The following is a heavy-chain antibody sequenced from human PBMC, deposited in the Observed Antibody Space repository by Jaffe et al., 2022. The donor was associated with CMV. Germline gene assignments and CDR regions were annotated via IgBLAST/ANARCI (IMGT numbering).Heavy chain of an antibody. V-gene: IGHV1-69*01. CDR2: IIPIFGTA. D-gene: IGHD1-26*01. CDR1: GGTFSSYA. J-gene: IGHJ6*02. CDR3: ARGVVGATVTYYYYGMDV. Sequence: QVQLVQSGAEVKKPGSSVKVSCKASGGTFSSYAISWVRQAPGQGLEWMGGIIPIFGTANYAQKFQGRVTITADESTSTAYMELSSLRSEDTAVYYCARGVVGATVTYYYYGMDVWGQGTTVTVSS.